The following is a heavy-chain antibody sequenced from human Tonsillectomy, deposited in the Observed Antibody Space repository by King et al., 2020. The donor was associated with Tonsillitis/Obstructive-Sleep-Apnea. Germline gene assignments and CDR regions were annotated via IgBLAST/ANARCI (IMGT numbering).Heavy chain of an antibody. CDR2: ISGSGGST. CDR3: AKDLSRGAARYNDY. CDR1: GFSFSNYA. J-gene: IGHJ4*02. V-gene: IGHV3-23*04. Sequence: VQLVESGGGLVQPGGSLSLSCAASGFSFSNYAMSWVRQAPGKGLEWVSAISGSGGSTYYVDSVKGRFTISRNNSKNTLYLQMNSLRAEDTAVYYCAKDLSRGAARYNDYGGQGPLVTVSS. D-gene: IGHD6-6*01.